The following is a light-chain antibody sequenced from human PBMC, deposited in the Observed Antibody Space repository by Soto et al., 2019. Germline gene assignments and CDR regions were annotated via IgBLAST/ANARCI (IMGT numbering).Light chain of an antibody. CDR3: QSYGSGIQGV. V-gene: IGLV6-57*04. J-gene: IGLJ3*02. CDR1: SANIASNY. CDR2: EDN. Sequence: LTQPHSVSESPGKTVTISCTRSSANIASNYVQWYQQRPGSAPTTVIYEDNLRPSGVPDRFSGSIDRSSNSASLTISGLKTEDEADYFCQSYGSGIQGVFGGGTKLTVL.